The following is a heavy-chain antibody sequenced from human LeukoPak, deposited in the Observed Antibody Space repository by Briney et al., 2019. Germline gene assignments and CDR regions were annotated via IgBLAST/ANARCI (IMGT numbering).Heavy chain of an antibody. CDR3: AKVMRVVTTYGISDY. CDR1: GFSFSSYG. V-gene: IGHV3-15*01. Sequence: GGSLRLSCEASGFSFSSYGLHWVRQAPGMGLEWVGRIKSKTDGGTTDYAAPVKGRFTISRDDSKNTLYLQMNSLRAEDTAVYYCAKVMRVVTTYGISDYWGQGTLVTVSS. D-gene: IGHD2-21*02. CDR2: IKSKTDGGTT. J-gene: IGHJ4*02.